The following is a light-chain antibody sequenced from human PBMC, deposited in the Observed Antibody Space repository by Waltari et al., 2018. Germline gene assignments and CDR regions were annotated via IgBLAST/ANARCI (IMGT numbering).Light chain of an antibody. J-gene: IGKJ1*01. CDR1: QGISNS. Sequence: DIQMTQSPSSLSASVGDRVTITCRASQGISNSLAWYQQKAGKAPKLLLSGAARLESGVPARFSGSGSGTHYTLTISSLQPEDFATYYCQQYYTMWTFGQGTKVEV. CDR2: GAA. CDR3: QQYYTMWT. V-gene: IGKV1-NL1*01.